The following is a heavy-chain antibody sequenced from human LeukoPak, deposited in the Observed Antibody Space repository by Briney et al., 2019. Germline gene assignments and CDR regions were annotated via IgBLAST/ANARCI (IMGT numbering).Heavy chain of an antibody. V-gene: IGHV3-33*01. J-gene: IGHJ4*02. CDR1: GFTFSSCG. Sequence: GGSLRLSCAASGFTFSSCGMHWVRQAPGKGLEWVAVIWYDGSNKYYADSVKGRFTISRDNSKNTLYLQMNSLRAEDTAVYYCARDRGYGDYAFDYWGQGTLVTVSS. CDR2: IWYDGSNK. CDR3: ARDRGYGDYAFDY. D-gene: IGHD4-17*01.